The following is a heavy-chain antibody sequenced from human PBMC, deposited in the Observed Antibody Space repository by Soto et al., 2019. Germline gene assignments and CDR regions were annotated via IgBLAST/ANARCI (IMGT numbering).Heavy chain of an antibody. V-gene: IGHV1-3*05. D-gene: IGHD6-19*01. CDR1: GYTLTAYA. CDR2: INAGNGNT. J-gene: IGHJ4*02. CDR3: ARAVAVPADFDY. Sequence: QVQLVQSGAEEKKPGASVKVSCKASGYTLTAYAMHWVRQAPGQRLEWMGWINAGNGNTKYSQKFQGRVTITRDTSASTAYMELSSLRSEDTAAYYCARAVAVPADFDYWGQGTLVTVSS.